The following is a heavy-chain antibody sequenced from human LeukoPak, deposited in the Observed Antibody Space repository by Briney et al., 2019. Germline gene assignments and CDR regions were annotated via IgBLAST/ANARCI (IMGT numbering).Heavy chain of an antibody. Sequence: SETLSLTCSVSGGSFSNHFWSWVRQPAGKGLEWIGRIYPSGNTNYNPSLKSRVTLSVDTSKTQFYLSLSSVTAADTAVYYCAREQQLVPGSWFDPWGQGTLVTVSS. J-gene: IGHJ5*02. D-gene: IGHD6-13*01. CDR2: IYPSGNT. V-gene: IGHV4-4*07. CDR3: AREQQLVPGSWFDP. CDR1: GGSFSNHF.